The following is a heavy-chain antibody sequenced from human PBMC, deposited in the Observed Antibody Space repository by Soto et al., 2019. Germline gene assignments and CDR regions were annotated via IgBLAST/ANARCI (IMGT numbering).Heavy chain of an antibody. J-gene: IGHJ6*03. Sequence: QVQLQESGPGLVKPSQTLSLTCPVSGGPISSGGYYWTWVRQPPGKGLEWIGYIHYSGRTFYNPSLKSRVIISLDSSENQFSLKLTSVTAADTAVYYCARFSPPGYYYMDVWGKVTSVTVAS. CDR3: ARFSPPGYYYMDV. V-gene: IGHV4-31*03. CDR1: GGPISSGGYY. CDR2: IHYSGRT.